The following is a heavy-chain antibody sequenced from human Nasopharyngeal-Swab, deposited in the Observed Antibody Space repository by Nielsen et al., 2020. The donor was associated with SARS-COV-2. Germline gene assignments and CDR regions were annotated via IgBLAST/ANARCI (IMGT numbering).Heavy chain of an antibody. V-gene: IGHV4-4*07. J-gene: IGHJ6*01. Sequence: GSLRLSCSVSGGSISGYFLSWIRQPAGEGLEWIGLFYTSGSTNYNPSLKSRVTISIDMSKNQFSLELRSVTAADTAFYYCARSGTTKYGLDVWGQGTTVIVSS. CDR1: GGSISGYF. CDR2: FYTSGST. D-gene: IGHD1-1*01. CDR3: ARSGTTKYGLDV.